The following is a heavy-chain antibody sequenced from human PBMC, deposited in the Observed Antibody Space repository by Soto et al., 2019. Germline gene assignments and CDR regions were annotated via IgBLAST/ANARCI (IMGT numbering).Heavy chain of an antibody. CDR1: GFTFSSYD. D-gene: IGHD6-19*01. J-gene: IGHJ4*02. CDR2: IGTAGDP. CDR3: ARAVHSSGWYYFDY. Sequence: HPGGSLRLSCAASGFTFSSYDMHWVRQATGKGLEWVSAIGTAGDPYYPGSVKGRFTISRENAKNSLYLQMNSLRAGDTAVYYCARAVHSSGWYYFDYWGQGTLVTVSS. V-gene: IGHV3-13*05.